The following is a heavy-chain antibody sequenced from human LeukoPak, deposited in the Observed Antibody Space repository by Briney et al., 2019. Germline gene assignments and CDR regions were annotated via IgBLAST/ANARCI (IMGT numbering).Heavy chain of an antibody. J-gene: IGHJ4*02. CDR1: GGTFSSYA. D-gene: IGHD2-2*02. CDR3: ARDPLYCSSTSCYRSGYYFDY. CDR2: IIPIFGTA. Sequence: ASVKVSCKASGGTFSSYAISWVRQAPGQGLEWMGGIIPIFGTANYAQKFQGRVTITTDESTSTAYMELSSLRSEDTAVYYCARDPLYCSSTSCYRSGYYFDYWGQGTLVTVSS. V-gene: IGHV1-69*05.